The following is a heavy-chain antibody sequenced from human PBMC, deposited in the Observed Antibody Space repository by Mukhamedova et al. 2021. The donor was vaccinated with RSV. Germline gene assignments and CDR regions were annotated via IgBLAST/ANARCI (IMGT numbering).Heavy chain of an antibody. CDR3: FGIYDY. Sequence: GWIGEIYHSGSTNYNPSLKSRVTISVDKSKNQFSLELSSVTAADTAVYYCFGIYDYWGQGTLVTVSS. D-gene: IGHD3-3*01. CDR2: IYHSGST. V-gene: IGHV4-4*02. J-gene: IGHJ4*02.